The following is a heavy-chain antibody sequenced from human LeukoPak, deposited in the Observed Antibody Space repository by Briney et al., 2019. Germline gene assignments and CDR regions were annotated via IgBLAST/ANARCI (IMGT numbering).Heavy chain of an antibody. J-gene: IGHJ6*03. CDR2: IKQDGSDI. Sequence: PGGSLRLSCAASGFTCNGFWMSWVRQAPGKGREGVANIKQDGSDIYYLGSVRGRFTISRDNAMNSLYLQMNSLRAEDTAVYYCTRDALYGDPSYYYMDVWGKGTTVTVSS. CDR3: TRDALYGDPSYYYMDV. CDR1: GFTCNGFW. D-gene: IGHD4-17*01. V-gene: IGHV3-7*01.